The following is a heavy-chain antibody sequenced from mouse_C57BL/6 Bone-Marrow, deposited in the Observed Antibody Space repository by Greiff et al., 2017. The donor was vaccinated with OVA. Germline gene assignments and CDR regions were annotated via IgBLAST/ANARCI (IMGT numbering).Heavy chain of an antibody. Sequence: EVKLLESGPELVKPGASVKISCKASGYSFTDYNMNWVKQSNGKSLEWIGVINPNYGTTSYNQKFKGKATLTVDQSSSTAYMQLNSLTSEDSAVYYCARGWLLFIYAMDYWGQGTSVTVSS. CDR1: GYSFTDYN. V-gene: IGHV1-39*01. CDR3: ARGWLLFIYAMDY. CDR2: INPNYGTT. J-gene: IGHJ4*01. D-gene: IGHD2-3*01.